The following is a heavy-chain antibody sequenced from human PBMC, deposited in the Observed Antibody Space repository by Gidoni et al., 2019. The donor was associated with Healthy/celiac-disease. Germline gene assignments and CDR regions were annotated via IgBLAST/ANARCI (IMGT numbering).Heavy chain of an antibody. CDR1: GYTFTSYG. V-gene: IGHV1-18*01. Sequence: QVQLVQSGAEVKKPGASVKVSCKPSGYTFTSYGISWVRQAPGQGLEWIGWISAYNGNTNYAQKLQGRVTMTTDTSTSTAYMELRSLRSDDTAVYYCARDTIVVVVAAATETSYSYYGMDVWGQGTTVTVSS. D-gene: IGHD2-15*01. J-gene: IGHJ6*02. CDR3: ARDTIVVVVAAATETSYSYYGMDV. CDR2: ISAYNGNT.